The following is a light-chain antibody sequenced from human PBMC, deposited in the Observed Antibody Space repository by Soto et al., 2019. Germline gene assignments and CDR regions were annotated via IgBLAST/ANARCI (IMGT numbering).Light chain of an antibody. CDR3: CSFTNTQPWV. CDR2: EVS. CDR1: SNDVGGYDH. V-gene: IGLV2-14*01. Sequence: QSVLTQPASVSGSPGQSITISCTGTSNDVGGYDHVSWYPHYPGKAPQLIIYEVSNRPSGLSNRASASKSGNTSSLTISGLQAEDEADYYCCSFTNTQPWVFGGGTKLTVL. J-gene: IGLJ3*02.